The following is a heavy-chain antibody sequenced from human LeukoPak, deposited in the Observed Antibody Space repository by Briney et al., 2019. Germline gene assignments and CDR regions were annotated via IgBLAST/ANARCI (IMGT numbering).Heavy chain of an antibody. V-gene: IGHV3-48*03. Sequence: PGGSLRLSCAASGFTFSSYEMNWVRQAPGKGLEWVSYISSSGSTIYYADSMKGRFTISRDNAKNSLYLQMNSLRAGDTAIYYCARVVAAPPTYNWFDPWGQGTLVTVSS. CDR1: GFTFSSYE. D-gene: IGHD2-15*01. J-gene: IGHJ5*02. CDR3: ARVVAAPPTYNWFDP. CDR2: ISSSGSTI.